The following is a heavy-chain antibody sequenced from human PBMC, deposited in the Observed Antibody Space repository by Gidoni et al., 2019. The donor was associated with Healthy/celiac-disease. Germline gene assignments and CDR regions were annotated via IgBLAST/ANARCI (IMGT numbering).Heavy chain of an antibody. CDR1: GFTFSSYG. J-gene: IGHJ4*02. D-gene: IGHD6-19*01. V-gene: IGHV3-30*18. Sequence: QVQLVESGGGVVQPGRSLRLSCAASGFTFSSYGMHWVRQSPGKGLEWVAVISYDGSNKYYADSVKGRFTISRDNSKNTLYLQMNSLRAEDTAVYYCAKVGQVAGPYYFDYWGQGTLVTVSS. CDR3: AKVGQVAGPYYFDY. CDR2: ISYDGSNK.